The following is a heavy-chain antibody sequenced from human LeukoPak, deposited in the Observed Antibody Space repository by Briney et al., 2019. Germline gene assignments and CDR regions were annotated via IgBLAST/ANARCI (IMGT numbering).Heavy chain of an antibody. CDR3: TSDLPGGNSEYFDY. D-gene: IGHD4-23*01. CDR2: VKSKTDGGTT. V-gene: IGHV3-15*01. J-gene: IGHJ4*02. Sequence: PGVSLRLSCAASGFSFSNAWMSWVRQAPGKGLEWVGRVKSKTDGGTTDYAAPIKGRFTISRDDSKNTLYLVMNSLKTEDTALYYCTSDLPGGNSEYFDYWGQGTLVTVPS. CDR1: GFSFSNAW.